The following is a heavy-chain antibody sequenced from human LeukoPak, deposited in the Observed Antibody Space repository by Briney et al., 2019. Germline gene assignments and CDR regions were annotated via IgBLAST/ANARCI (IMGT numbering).Heavy chain of an antibody. CDR2: IYYSGTT. Sequence: PSETLSLTCTVSGGSISSGDYYWSWIRQPPGRGLEWIGYIYYSGTTYYNPSLKSRVTISVDTSKNQFSLKLSSVTAADTAVYYCARGTSGYSYEFDYWGQGTLVTVSS. J-gene: IGHJ4*02. D-gene: IGHD5-18*01. CDR3: ARGTSGYSYEFDY. V-gene: IGHV4-30-4*08. CDR1: GGSISSGDYY.